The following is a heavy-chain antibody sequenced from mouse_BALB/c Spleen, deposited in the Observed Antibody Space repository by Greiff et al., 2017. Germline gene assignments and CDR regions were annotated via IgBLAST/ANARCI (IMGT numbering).Heavy chain of an antibody. Sequence: EVMLVESGGGLVKPGGSLKLSCAASGFTFSSYAMSWVRQTPEKRLEWVASISSGGSTYYPDSVKGRFTISRDNARNILYLQMSSLRSEDTAMYYYARALLPTASWFAYWGQGTLVTVSA. CDR2: ISSGGST. V-gene: IGHV5-6-5*01. D-gene: IGHD5-5*01. CDR3: ARALLPTASWFAY. J-gene: IGHJ3*01. CDR1: GFTFSSYA.